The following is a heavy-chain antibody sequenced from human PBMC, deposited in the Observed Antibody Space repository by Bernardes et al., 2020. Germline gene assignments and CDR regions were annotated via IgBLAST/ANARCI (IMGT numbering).Heavy chain of an antibody. J-gene: IGHJ4*02. CDR2: VYYSGST. CDR1: GGSLNSYY. V-gene: IGHV4-59*01. D-gene: IGHD6-19*01. Sequence: SETLSLTCTVSGGSLNSYYWTWIRQPPGKGLEWIGYVYYSGSTNYKPSLKSRVTISVDTSKNQFSLKLSSVTAADTAVYYCARDVPGAGGWSQFDYWGQGTLVTVSS. CDR3: ARDVPGAGGWSQFDY.